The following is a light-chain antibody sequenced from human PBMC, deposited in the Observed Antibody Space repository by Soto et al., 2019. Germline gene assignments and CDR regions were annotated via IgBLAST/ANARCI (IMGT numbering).Light chain of an antibody. CDR3: QFYGSSLIT. V-gene: IGKV3-20*01. Sequence: EIVLPQSPGTLSLSPGERATLSCRPSQSVSNNYLAWYQQKPGQAPRLLIYGASNRATGIPDRFSGSGSGTDFTLTISRLEPEDSAVYYCQFYGSSLITFGQGTRLEI. CDR1: QSVSNNY. J-gene: IGKJ5*01. CDR2: GAS.